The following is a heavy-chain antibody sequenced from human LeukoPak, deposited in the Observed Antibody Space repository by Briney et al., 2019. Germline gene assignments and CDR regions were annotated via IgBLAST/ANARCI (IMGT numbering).Heavy chain of an antibody. CDR3: ARVVSRAAAGLNFGFDP. CDR1: GGSISSYY. D-gene: IGHD6-13*01. Sequence: SETLSLTCTVSGGSISSYYWSWIRQPAGKGLEWIGRIYTSGSTNYNPSLKSRVAMSVDTSKNQFSLKLSSVTAADTAVYYCARVVSRAAAGLNFGFDPWGQGTLVTVSS. V-gene: IGHV4-4*07. J-gene: IGHJ5*02. CDR2: IYTSGST.